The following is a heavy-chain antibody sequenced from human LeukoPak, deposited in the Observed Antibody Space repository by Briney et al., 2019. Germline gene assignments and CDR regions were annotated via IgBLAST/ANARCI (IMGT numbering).Heavy chain of an antibody. V-gene: IGHV3-23*01. D-gene: IGHD2-15*01. J-gene: IGHJ6*03. CDR3: ARVLANYYYYMDV. CDR1: GFTVSSNY. Sequence: GGSLRLSCAASGFTVSSNYMSWVRQAPGKGLEWVSGISGSGGSTYYVDSVKGRFTISRDNSKNTLYLQMNSLRAEDTAIYYCARVLANYYYYMDVWGKGTTVTVSS. CDR2: ISGSGGST.